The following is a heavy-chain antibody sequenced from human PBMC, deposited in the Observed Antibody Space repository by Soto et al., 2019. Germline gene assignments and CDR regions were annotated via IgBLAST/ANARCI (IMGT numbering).Heavy chain of an antibody. CDR1: GYTFTDYY. V-gene: IGHV1-2*02. CDR3: SRENIENSDGLYHPFEI. J-gene: IGHJ3*02. CDR2: MNPKSGGA. Sequence: ASVKVSCKTSGYTFTDYYTHWVRQAPGQGLEWMGWMNPKSGGAYFAQKFQGRVTLTRDTSIGTAYIEVNSLTSDDTAVYFCSRENIENSDGLYHPFEIWGQGTTVTV. D-gene: IGHD5-18*01.